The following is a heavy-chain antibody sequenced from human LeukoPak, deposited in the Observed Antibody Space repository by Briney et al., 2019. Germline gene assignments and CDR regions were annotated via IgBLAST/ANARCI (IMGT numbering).Heavy chain of an antibody. V-gene: IGHV1-24*01. CDR1: GYTLTELS. CDR2: FDPEDGET. Sequence: ASVKVSCEVSGYTLTELSMHWVRQAPGKGLEWMGGFDPEDGETIYAQKFQGRVTMTEDTSTDTAYMELSSLRSEDTAVYYCATPGGVGLYFDLWGRGTLVTVSS. CDR3: ATPGGVGLYFDL. J-gene: IGHJ2*01. D-gene: IGHD3-16*01.